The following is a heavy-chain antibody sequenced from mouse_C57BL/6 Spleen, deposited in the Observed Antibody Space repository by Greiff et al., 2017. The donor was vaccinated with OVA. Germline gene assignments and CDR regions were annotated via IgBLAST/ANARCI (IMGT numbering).Heavy chain of an antibody. CDR3: ARRVLRWLGD. CDR2: INPNNGGT. D-gene: IGHD1-1*01. CDR1: GYTFTDYN. V-gene: IGHV1-22*01. Sequence: EVQLVESGPELVKPGASVKMSCKASGYTFTDYNMHWVKQSHGKSLEWIGYINPNNGGTSYNQKFKGKATLTVNKSSSTAYMELRSLTSEDSAVYYCARRVLRWLGDWGQGTLVTVSA. J-gene: IGHJ3*01.